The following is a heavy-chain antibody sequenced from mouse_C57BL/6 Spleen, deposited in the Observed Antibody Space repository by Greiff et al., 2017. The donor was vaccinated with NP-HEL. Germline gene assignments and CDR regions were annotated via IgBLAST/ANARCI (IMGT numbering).Heavy chain of an antibody. J-gene: IGHJ3*01. CDR1: GYTFTSYW. CDR2: IDPSDSET. CDR3: ARSWDDLAGFAY. Sequence: QVQLQQPGAELVRPGSSVKLSCKASGYTFTSYWMHWVKQRPIQGLEWIGNIDPSDSETHYNQKFKDKATLTVDKSSSTAYMQLSSLTSEDSAVYYGARSWDDLAGFAYWGQGTLVTVSA. D-gene: IGHD4-1*01. V-gene: IGHV1-52*01.